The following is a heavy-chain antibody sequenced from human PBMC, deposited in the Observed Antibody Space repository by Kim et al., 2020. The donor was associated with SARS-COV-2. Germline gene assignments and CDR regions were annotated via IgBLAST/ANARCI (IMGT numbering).Heavy chain of an antibody. CDR2: IIPIFGTA. CDR3: ARGRGYSSGWYRFDFDY. CDR1: GGTFSSYA. Sequence: SVKVSCKASGGTFSSYAISWVRQAPGQGLEWMGGIIPIFGTANYAQKFQGRVTITADESTSTAYMELSSLRSEDTAVYYCARGRGYSSGWYRFDFDYWGQGTLVTVSS. D-gene: IGHD6-19*01. J-gene: IGHJ4*02. V-gene: IGHV1-69*13.